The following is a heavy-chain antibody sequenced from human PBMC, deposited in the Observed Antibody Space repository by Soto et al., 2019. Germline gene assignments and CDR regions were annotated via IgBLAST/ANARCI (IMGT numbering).Heavy chain of an antibody. CDR3: ARHLGRSAEYNWFDP. Sequence: PGESLKISCKGSGYSFTSYWIGWVRQMPGKGLEWMGIIYPGDSDTRYSPSFQGQVTISADKSISTAYLQWSSLKASDTAMYYCARHLGRSAEYNWFDPWGQGTLVTVSS. J-gene: IGHJ5*02. D-gene: IGHD6-6*01. CDR2: IYPGDSDT. V-gene: IGHV5-51*01. CDR1: GYSFTSYW.